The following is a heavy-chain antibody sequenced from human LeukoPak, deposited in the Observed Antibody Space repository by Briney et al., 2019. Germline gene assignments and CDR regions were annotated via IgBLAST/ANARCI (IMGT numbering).Heavy chain of an antibody. D-gene: IGHD4-17*01. V-gene: IGHV3-7*01. CDR2: IKQDGSEK. CDR3: ARGVAYDYGDLTYWFDP. Sequence: PGRSLRLSCAASGFTLSSYWMSWVRQAPGKGLEWVANIKQDGSEKYYVDSVKGRFTISRDNAKNSLYLQMNSLRAEDTAVYYCARGVAYDYGDLTYWFDPWGQGTLVTVSS. CDR1: GFTLSSYW. J-gene: IGHJ5*02.